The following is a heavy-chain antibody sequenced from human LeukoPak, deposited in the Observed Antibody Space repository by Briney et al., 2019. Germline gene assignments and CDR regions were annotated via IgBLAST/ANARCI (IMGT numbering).Heavy chain of an antibody. CDR1: GFTFSSYW. D-gene: IGHD6-13*01. CDR3: ASSGGSSWYRCYFDY. CDR2: IKQDGSEK. J-gene: IGHJ4*02. V-gene: IGHV3-7*01. Sequence: GGSLRLSCAASGFTFSSYWMSWVRQAPGKGLEWVANIKQDGSEKYYVDSVKGRFTISRDNAKNSLYLQMNSLRAEDTAVYYCASSGGSSWYRCYFDYWGQGALVTVSS.